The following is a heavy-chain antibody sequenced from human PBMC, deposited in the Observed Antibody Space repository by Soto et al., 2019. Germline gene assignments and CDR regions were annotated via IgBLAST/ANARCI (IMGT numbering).Heavy chain of an antibody. Sequence: PGGSLRLSCSASGFTFSSYALHWVRQAPGKGLEYVSVISPEGGSTYYADSVKGRFTVSRDNSTTTAYLELRGLRSDDTAVYYCARKALAVGGLSYYGMDVWGPGTTVTVSS. CDR3: ARKALAVGGLSYYGMDV. D-gene: IGHD6-19*01. V-gene: IGHV3-64*04. J-gene: IGHJ6*02. CDR2: ISPEGGST. CDR1: GFTFSSYA.